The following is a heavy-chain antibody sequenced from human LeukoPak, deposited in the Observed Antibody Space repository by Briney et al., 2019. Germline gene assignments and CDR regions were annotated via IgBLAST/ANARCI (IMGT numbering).Heavy chain of an antibody. Sequence: PSETLSLTCTVSGGSISSYYWSWIRQPPGKGLEWIGYIYYSGSTNYNPSLKSRVTISVDTSKNQFSLKLSSVTAADTAVYYCARQQWLGGSDYWGQGTLVTVSS. CDR1: GGSISSYY. D-gene: IGHD6-19*01. V-gene: IGHV4-59*08. CDR3: ARQQWLGGSDY. CDR2: IYYSGST. J-gene: IGHJ4*02.